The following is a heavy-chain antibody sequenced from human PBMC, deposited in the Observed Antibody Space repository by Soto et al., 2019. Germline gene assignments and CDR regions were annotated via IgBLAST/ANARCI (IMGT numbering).Heavy chain of an antibody. V-gene: IGHV3-21*01. CDR2: ISSSSSYI. CDR1: GFTFSSYS. Sequence: GGSLRLSCAASGFTFSSYSMNWVRQAPGKGLEWVSSISSSSSYIYYADSVKGRFTISRDNAKNSLYLQMYSLRAEDTAVYYCARYRTGTIDYWGQGTLVTVSS. D-gene: IGHD1-1*01. CDR3: ARYRTGTIDY. J-gene: IGHJ4*02.